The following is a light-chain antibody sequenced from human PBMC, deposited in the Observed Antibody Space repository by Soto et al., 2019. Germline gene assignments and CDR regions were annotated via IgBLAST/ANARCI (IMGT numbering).Light chain of an antibody. Sequence: IVMTQSPDSLAVSLGERATINCKSSQSVLYSSNNKNYLAWYQQKPGQPPKLLIYWASTRESGVPDRFSGSGSGTEFTLTISSLQPDDFATYYCQQYDSYPLTFGGGTKVDIK. CDR2: WAS. CDR3: QQYDSYPLT. J-gene: IGKJ4*01. CDR1: QSVLYSSNNKNY. V-gene: IGKV4-1*01.